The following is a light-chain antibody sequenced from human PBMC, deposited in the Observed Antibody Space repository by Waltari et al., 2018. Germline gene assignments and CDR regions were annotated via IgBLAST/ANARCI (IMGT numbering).Light chain of an antibody. V-gene: IGKV3-20*01. CDR1: QSVSTIF. Sequence: EIVLTQSPGTLSLSPGERATLSCRASQSVSTIFLAWYQQKPGPAPRLLIYGASNRVTGIPDRFRGSGSGTDFTLTISRLEPEDSAVYYCQQYDRSVSFGGGTKVEIQ. J-gene: IGKJ4*01. CDR3: QQYDRSVS. CDR2: GAS.